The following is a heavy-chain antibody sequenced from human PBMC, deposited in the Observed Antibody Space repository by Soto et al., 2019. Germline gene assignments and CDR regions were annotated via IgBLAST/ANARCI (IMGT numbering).Heavy chain of an antibody. CDR2: IYYSGST. CDR3: ARGKGYSSGSHYYYGMDV. V-gene: IGHV4-59*01. J-gene: IGHJ6*02. CDR1: GGSISSYY. Sequence: SETLSLTCTVSGGSISSYYWSWIRQPPGKGLEWIGYIYYSGSTNYNPSLKSRVTISVDTSKNQFSLKLSSVTAADTAVYYCARGKGYSSGSHYYYGMDVWGQGTTVTVSS. D-gene: IGHD5-18*01.